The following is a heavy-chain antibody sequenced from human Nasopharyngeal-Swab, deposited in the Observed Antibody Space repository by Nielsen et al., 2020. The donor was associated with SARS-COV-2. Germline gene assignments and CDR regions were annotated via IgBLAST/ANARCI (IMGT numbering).Heavy chain of an antibody. J-gene: IGHJ5*02. D-gene: IGHD6-19*01. V-gene: IGHV7-4-1*02. Sequence: VRQAPGQGLEWMGWINTNTGNPTYAQGFTGRFVFSLDTSVSTAYLQISSLKAEDTAVYYCAVHVAGDRPPFDPWGQGTRVTVSS. CDR2: INTNTGNP. CDR3: AVHVAGDRPPFDP.